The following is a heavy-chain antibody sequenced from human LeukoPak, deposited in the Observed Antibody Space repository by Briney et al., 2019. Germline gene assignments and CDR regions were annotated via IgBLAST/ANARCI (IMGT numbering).Heavy chain of an antibody. V-gene: IGHV1-69*13. Sequence: SVKVSCKASGGTFSSYAISWARQAPGQGLEWMGGIIPIFGTANYAQKFQGRVTITADESTSTAYMELSSLRSEDTAVYYCARRAALCGGDCQVWFDPWGQGTLVTVSS. CDR2: IIPIFGTA. D-gene: IGHD2-21*02. CDR1: GGTFSSYA. CDR3: ARRAALCGGDCQVWFDP. J-gene: IGHJ5*02.